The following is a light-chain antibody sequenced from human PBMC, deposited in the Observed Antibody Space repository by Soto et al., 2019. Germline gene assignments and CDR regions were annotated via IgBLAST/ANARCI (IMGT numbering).Light chain of an antibody. CDR3: SSYAGSNNWV. V-gene: IGLV2-8*01. Sequence: QSALTQPPSASGSPGQSVTISCTGTSSDVGYDSVSWYQHHPGKAPKLMIYEVSKRPSGVPDRFSGSKSGNTASLTVSGLRAEDEADYYCSSYAGSNNWVFGGGTKVTVL. CDR1: SSDVGYDS. J-gene: IGLJ3*02. CDR2: EVS.